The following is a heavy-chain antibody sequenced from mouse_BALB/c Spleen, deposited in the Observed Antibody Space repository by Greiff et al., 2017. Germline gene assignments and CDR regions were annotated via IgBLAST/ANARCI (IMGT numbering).Heavy chain of an antibody. CDR1: GFTFSSFG. V-gene: IGHV5-17*02. J-gene: IGHJ3*01. D-gene: IGHD4-1*01. CDR2: ISSGSSTI. Sequence: EVQRVESGGGLVQPGGSRKLSCAASGFTFSSFGMHWVRQAPEKGLEWVAYISSGSSTIYYADTVKGRCTISRDNPKNTLFLQMTSLRSEDTAMYYCAREEDWDPFAYWGQGTLVTVSA. CDR3: AREEDWDPFAY.